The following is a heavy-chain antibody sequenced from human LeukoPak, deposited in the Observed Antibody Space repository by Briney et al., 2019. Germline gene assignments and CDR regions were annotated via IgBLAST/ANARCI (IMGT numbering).Heavy chain of an antibody. Sequence: GGSLRLSCAASGFTFNGYAMSWVRQAPGKGLEWVSTISPTGAGTYYADSVKGLFTISRDNSKNTLYLEMNSLRAEDTAVYYCAKYTERAFDVWGQGTSVTVSS. J-gene: IGHJ3*01. CDR1: GFTFNGYA. CDR3: AKYTERAFDV. V-gene: IGHV3-23*01. CDR2: ISPTGAGT. D-gene: IGHD2-2*02.